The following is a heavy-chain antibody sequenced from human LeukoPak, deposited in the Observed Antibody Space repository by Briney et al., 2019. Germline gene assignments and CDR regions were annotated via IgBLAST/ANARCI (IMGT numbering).Heavy chain of an antibody. V-gene: IGHV3-30*18. CDR2: ISYDGSNK. Sequence: PGGSLRLSCAASGFTFSSYGMHWVRQAPGKGLEWVAVISYDGSNKYYADSVKGRFAISRDNSKNTLYLQMNSLRAEDTAVYYCAKEYTTSWFTSLNSGQGTLVTVSS. CDR1: GFTFSSYG. CDR3: AKEYTTSWFTSLN. J-gene: IGHJ4*02. D-gene: IGHD6-13*01.